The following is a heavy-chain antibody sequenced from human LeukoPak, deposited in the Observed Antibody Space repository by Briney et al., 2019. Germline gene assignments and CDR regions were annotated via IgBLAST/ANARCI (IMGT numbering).Heavy chain of an antibody. CDR1: GFSFSNYW. Sequence: GGSLRLSCAASGFSFSNYWMGWVRKAQGKGLACVANIKTDGSETYYVDSVKGRFTISRDNAKNSLFLQMNSLRAEDTAIYYCVSAIRGSPIDYWGQGTLVSVPS. CDR3: VSAIRGSPIDY. CDR2: IKTDGSET. V-gene: IGHV3-7*01. J-gene: IGHJ4*02. D-gene: IGHD3-10*01.